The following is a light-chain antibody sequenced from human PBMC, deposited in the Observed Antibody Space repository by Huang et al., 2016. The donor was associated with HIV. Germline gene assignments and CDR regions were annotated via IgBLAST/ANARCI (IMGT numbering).Light chain of an antibody. CDR1: QGVSSN. CDR2: GAS. J-gene: IGKJ2*01. CDR3: QQYNNWPPMYT. V-gene: IGKV3-15*01. Sequence: EIVMTQSPATLSVSPGERATLPCRASQGVSSNLAWYQQKPGQAPRLLIYGASTRATGIPARFSALGSGTEFTLTISSLQSEDFAVYYCQQYNNWPPMYTFGQGTNLEIK.